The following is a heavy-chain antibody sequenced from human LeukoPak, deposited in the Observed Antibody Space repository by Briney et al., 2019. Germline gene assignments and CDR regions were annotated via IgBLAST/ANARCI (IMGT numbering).Heavy chain of an antibody. CDR3: ARLYSSSWYSAFDI. V-gene: IGHV3-21*01. J-gene: IGHJ3*02. CDR1: GFTFSSYS. Sequence: GGSLRLSCAASGFTFSSYSMNWVRQAPGKGLEWVSSISSSSSYIYYADSVKGRFTISRDNAKTSLYPQMNSLRAEDTAVYYCARLYSSSWYSAFDIWGQGTMVTVSS. D-gene: IGHD6-13*01. CDR2: ISSSSSYI.